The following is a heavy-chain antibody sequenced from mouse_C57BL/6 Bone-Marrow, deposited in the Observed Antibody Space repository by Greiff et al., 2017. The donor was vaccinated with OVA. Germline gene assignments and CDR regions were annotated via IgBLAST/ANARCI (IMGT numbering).Heavy chain of an antibody. J-gene: IGHJ4*01. D-gene: IGHD3-2*02. CDR3: ERTPGYRYYYAKDY. CDR2: IYPRSGNT. V-gene: IGHV1-81*01. Sequence: QVQLKQSGAELARPGASVKLSCKASGYTFTSYGIRWVKQRTGQGLEWIGEIYPRSGNTYYNEKFKGKATLTADKSSSTAHMELRSLTAEDSAVYFCERTPGYRYYYAKDYWGQGTSVTVSS. CDR1: GYTFTSYG.